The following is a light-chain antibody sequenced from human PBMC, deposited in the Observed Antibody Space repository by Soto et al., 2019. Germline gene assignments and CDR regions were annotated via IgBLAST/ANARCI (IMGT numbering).Light chain of an antibody. V-gene: IGKV3-15*01. CDR2: DVS. CDR1: QDIGTE. J-gene: IGKJ1*01. CDR3: QHYNSYSEA. Sequence: EIVMTQSPAILSVSPGERGTLSCRASQDIGTELAWYQQKPGQAPSLLMYDVSTRASAAPARFSGSGSGSEFTLTISSLQPDDFATYYCQHYNSYSEAFGQGTKVDIK.